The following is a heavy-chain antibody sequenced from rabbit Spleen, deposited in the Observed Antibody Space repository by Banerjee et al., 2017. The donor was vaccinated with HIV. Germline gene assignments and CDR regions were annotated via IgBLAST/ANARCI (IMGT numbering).Heavy chain of an antibody. D-gene: IGHD8-1*01. CDR1: GFSFSSSYW. J-gene: IGHJ6*01. CDR3: ARDTGSSFSSYGMDL. CDR2: IYNGDGT. V-gene: IGHV1S45*01. Sequence: QEQLVESGGGLVQPEGSLTLTCTASGFSFSSSYWICWFRQAPGKGPEWIVCIYNGDGTYYATWAKGRFTISKTSTTVTLQMTSLTVADTATYFCARDTGSSFSSYGMDLWGPGTLVTVS.